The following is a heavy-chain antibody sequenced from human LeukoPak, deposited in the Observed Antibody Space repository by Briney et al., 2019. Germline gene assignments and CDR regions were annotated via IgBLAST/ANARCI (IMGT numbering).Heavy chain of an antibody. D-gene: IGHD3-22*01. J-gene: IGHJ4*02. V-gene: IGHV1-46*01. CDR1: EYTFTSYY. Sequence: GASVKVSCKASEYTFTSYYMHWVRQAPGQGLEWMGIINPSGGSTSYAQKFQGGVTMTRDTSTSTVYMELSSLRSEDTAVYYCARATISSELDYWGQGTLVTVSS. CDR2: INPSGGST. CDR3: ARATISSELDY.